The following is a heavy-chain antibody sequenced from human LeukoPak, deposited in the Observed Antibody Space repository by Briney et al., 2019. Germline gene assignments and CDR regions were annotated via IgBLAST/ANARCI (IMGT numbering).Heavy chain of an antibody. CDR2: INHSGST. CDR1: GGSFSGYY. V-gene: IGHV4-34*01. CDR3: ARKRYGEDYFDY. D-gene: IGHD1-1*01. J-gene: IGHJ4*02. Sequence: SETLSLTCAVYGGSFSGYYWSWIRQPPGKGLEWIGEINHSGSTNYNPSLKSRVTISVDTSKNHFSLTLTSVTAADTAVYYCARKRYGEDYFDYWGQGTLVTVSP.